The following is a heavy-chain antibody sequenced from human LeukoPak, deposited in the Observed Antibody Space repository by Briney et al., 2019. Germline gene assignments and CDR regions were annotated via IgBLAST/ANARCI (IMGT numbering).Heavy chain of an antibody. CDR1: GYSISSGYY. J-gene: IGHJ4*02. D-gene: IGHD3-22*01. CDR2: IYHSGCT. Sequence: SETLSLTCTVSGYSISSGYYWGWIRQPPGKGLEWIGSIYHSGCTYYNPSLKSRVTISVDTSKNQFSLKLSSVTAADTAVYYCARGYYYDSSGYYDYWGQGTLVTVSS. V-gene: IGHV4-38-2*02. CDR3: ARGYYYDSSGYYDY.